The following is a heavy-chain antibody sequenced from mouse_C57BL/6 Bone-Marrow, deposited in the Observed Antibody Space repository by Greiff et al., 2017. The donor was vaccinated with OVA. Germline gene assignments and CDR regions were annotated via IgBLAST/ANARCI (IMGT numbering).Heavy chain of an antibody. V-gene: IGHV2-6*01. CDR1: GFSLTSYG. J-gene: IGHJ3*01. Sequence: VKLVESGPGLVAPSQSLSITCTVSGFSLTSYGVDWVRQSPGKGLEWLGVIWGVGSTNYNTALKSRLSISKDNSKSQVFLKMNSLQTDDTAMYYCASRKGYDGSFAYWGQGTLVTVSA. CDR2: IWGVGST. CDR3: ASRKGYDGSFAY. D-gene: IGHD2-2*01.